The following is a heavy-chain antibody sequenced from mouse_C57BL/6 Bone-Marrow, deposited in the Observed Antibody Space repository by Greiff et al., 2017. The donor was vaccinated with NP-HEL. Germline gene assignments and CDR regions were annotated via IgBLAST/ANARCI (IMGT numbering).Heavy chain of an antibody. CDR1: GYTFTSYW. D-gene: IGHD2-5*01. V-gene: IGHV1-69*01. Sequence: VQVVESGAELVMPGASVKLSCKASGYTFTSYWMHWVKQRPGQGLEWIGEIDPSDSYTNYNQKFKGKSTLTVDKSSSTAYMQLSSLTSEDSAVYYCARGGLIVTTRFAYWGQGTLVTVSA. J-gene: IGHJ3*01. CDR3: ARGGLIVTTRFAY. CDR2: IDPSDSYT.